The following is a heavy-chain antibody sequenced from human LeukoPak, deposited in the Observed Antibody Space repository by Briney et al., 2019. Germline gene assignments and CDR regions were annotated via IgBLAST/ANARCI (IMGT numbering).Heavy chain of an antibody. V-gene: IGHV4-31*03. J-gene: IGHJ5*02. Sequence: SETLSLTCTVSGDSISSGGYYWSWIRQHPGKGLEWIGYIYYSGSTYYNPSLKSRVTISVDTSKNQFSLKLSSVTAADTAVYYRARERRVGFGEDNLYNWFDPWGQGTLVTVAS. D-gene: IGHD3-10*01. CDR2: IYYSGST. CDR3: ARERRVGFGEDNLYNWFDP. CDR1: GDSISSGGYY.